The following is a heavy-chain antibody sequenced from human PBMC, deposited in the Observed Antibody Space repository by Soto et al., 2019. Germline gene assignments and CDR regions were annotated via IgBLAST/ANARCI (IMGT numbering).Heavy chain of an antibody. CDR3: AAIVSSSSLDYYYYGMDV. V-gene: IGHV3-33*01. D-gene: IGHD6-6*01. J-gene: IGHJ6*02. Sequence: QVQLVESGGGVVQPGRSLRLSCAASGFTFSSYGMHWVRQAPGKGLEWVAVIWYDGSNKYYADSVKGRFTISRDNSKNTLYLHMNSLRAEDTAVYYCAAIVSSSSLDYYYYGMDVWGQGTTVTVSS. CDR1: GFTFSSYG. CDR2: IWYDGSNK.